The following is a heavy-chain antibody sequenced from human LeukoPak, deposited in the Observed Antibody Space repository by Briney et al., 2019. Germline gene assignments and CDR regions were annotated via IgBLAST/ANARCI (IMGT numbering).Heavy chain of an antibody. CDR1: GGSFSGYY. CDR2: INHSGST. Sequence: SETLSLTCAVYGGSFSGYYWSWIRQPPGKGLEWIGEINHSGSTNYNPSLKSRATISVDTSKNQFSLKLSSVTAADTAVYYCARDTYAKYYYGSGSRYGMDVWGQGTTVTVSS. D-gene: IGHD3-10*01. J-gene: IGHJ6*02. CDR3: ARDTYAKYYYGSGSRYGMDV. V-gene: IGHV4-34*01.